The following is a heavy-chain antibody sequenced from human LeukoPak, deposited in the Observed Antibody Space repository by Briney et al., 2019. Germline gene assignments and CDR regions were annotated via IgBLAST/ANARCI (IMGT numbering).Heavy chain of an antibody. D-gene: IGHD3-9*01. Sequence: SETLSLTCAVYGGSFSGYYWSWIRQPPGKGLEWIGEINHSGSTNYNPSLKSRVTISVDTSKNQFSLKLSSVTAADTAVYYCARWNYDTLTGYPHYFDYWGQGTLVTVSS. CDR1: GGSFSGYY. CDR2: INHSGST. V-gene: IGHV4-34*01. J-gene: IGHJ4*02. CDR3: ARWNYDTLTGYPHYFDY.